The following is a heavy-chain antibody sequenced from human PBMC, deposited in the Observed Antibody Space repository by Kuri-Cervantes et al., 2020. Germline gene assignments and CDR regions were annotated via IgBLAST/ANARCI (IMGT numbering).Heavy chain of an antibody. CDR2: ISYDGSNK. V-gene: IGHV3-30*18. J-gene: IGHJ4*02. CDR1: GFTFSSYG. D-gene: IGHD5-12*01. Sequence: GGSLRLSCAASGFTFSSYGMHWVRQAPGKGLEWVAVISYDGSNKYYADSVKGRFTISRDNSKNTLYLQMNSLRAEDTAVYYCAKGPMRGYSGYPKQGYFDYWGQGTLVTVSS. CDR3: AKGPMRGYSGYPKQGYFDY.